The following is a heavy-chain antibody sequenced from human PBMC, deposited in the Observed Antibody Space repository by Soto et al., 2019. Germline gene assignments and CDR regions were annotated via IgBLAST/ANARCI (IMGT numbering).Heavy chain of an antibody. J-gene: IGHJ6*02. V-gene: IGHV3-30-3*01. CDR2: ISYDGSNK. D-gene: IGHD5-18*01. CDR1: GFTFSSYA. Sequence: GGSLRLSCAASGFTFSSYAMHWVRQAPGKGLEWVAVISYDGSNKYYADSVKGRFTISRDNSKNTLYLQMNSLRAEDTAVYYCARDSPTGGYSYGYGRIDYYGMDVWGQGTTVTVSS. CDR3: ARDSPTGGYSYGYGRIDYYGMDV.